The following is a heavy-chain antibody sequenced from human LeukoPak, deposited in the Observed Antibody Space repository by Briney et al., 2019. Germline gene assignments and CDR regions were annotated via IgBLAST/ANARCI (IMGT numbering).Heavy chain of an antibody. Sequence: PSETLSLTCAVYGGSFSGYYWSWIRQPPGKGLEWIGEINHSGSTNYNPSLKSRVTISVDTSKNQFSLKLSSVTAADTAVYYCAGLTERSAGGGWGQGTLVTVSS. V-gene: IGHV4-34*01. CDR2: INHSGST. J-gene: IGHJ4*02. CDR3: AGLTERSAGGG. CDR1: GGSFSGYY. D-gene: IGHD3-16*01.